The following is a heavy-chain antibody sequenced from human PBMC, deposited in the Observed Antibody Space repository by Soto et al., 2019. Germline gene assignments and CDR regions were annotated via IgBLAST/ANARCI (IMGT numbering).Heavy chain of an antibody. CDR3: AKDITVAGTGRQYFDC. J-gene: IGHJ4*02. CDR1: GFTFSSYA. D-gene: IGHD6-19*01. Sequence: PGGSLRLSCAASGFTFSSYAMSWVRQAPGKGLEWVSVISGSGGSTYYADSVKGRFTISRDNSKNTLYLQMNSLRAEDTAVYYCAKDITVAGTGRQYFDCWGQGTLVTVSS. CDR2: ISGSGGST. V-gene: IGHV3-23*01.